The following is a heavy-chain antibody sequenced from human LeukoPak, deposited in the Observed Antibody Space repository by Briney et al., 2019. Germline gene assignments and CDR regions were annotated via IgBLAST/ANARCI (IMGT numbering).Heavy chain of an antibody. Sequence: PGGSLRLSCAASGFTFSSYSMNWVRQAPGKGLEWVSSISGGSSYIYYADSVKGRFTISRDNAKNSLYLQMNSLRAEDTAVYYCAKDNLWFGELLTYYFDYWGQGTLVTVSS. CDR3: AKDNLWFGELLTYYFDY. CDR1: GFTFSSYS. D-gene: IGHD3-10*01. CDR2: ISGGSSYI. V-gene: IGHV3-21*01. J-gene: IGHJ4*02.